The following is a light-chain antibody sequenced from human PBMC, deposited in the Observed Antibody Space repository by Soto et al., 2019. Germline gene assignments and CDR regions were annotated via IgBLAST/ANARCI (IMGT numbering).Light chain of an antibody. V-gene: IGLV3-27*01. CDR1: VLAKKY. CDR2: KDS. Sequence: SYELTQPSSVSVSPGQTARITCSGDVLAKKYARWFQQKPGQAPVLVIYKDSERPSGIPERFSGSSSGTTVTLTISGAQVEDEADYYCYSAADNTPYVFGTGTKVTVL. CDR3: YSAADNTPYV. J-gene: IGLJ1*01.